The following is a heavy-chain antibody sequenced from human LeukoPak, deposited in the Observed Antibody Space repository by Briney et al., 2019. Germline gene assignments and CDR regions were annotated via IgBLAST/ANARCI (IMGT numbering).Heavy chain of an antibody. J-gene: IGHJ5*02. V-gene: IGHV1-69*06. CDR3: ARGPVTLVRGVIMSGWFDP. CDR2: IIAMFGTA. Sequence: ASVKVSCKASGGTFSSYAISWVRQAPGQGLEWMGGIIAMFGTANYAQKFQGRVTITADKSSSTAYTELNSLRFDDTAVYYCARGPVTLVRGVIMSGWFDPSGQATLVTVSS. CDR1: GGTFSSYA. D-gene: IGHD3-10*01.